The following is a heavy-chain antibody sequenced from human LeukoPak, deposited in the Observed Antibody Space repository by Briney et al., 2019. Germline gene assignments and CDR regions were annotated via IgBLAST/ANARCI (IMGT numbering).Heavy chain of an antibody. J-gene: IGHJ4*02. V-gene: IGHV3-21*01. CDR3: ASGPPIDY. CDR1: GLTFSTYS. CDR2: ISGSSSYI. Sequence: GGSLSLSGAPSGLTFSTYSMNWVRKAPGKGLEWVASISGSSSYIYYADSVKGRFTISRDNAKNSLYLQMNSLRAEDTAVYYCASGPPIDYWGQGTLVTVSS.